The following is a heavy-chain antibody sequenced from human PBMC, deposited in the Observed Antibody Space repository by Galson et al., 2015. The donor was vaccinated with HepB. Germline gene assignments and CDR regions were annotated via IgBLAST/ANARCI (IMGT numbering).Heavy chain of an antibody. CDR3: ARLSWVDRYSSGWYGGWVYYFDY. CDR2: IYYSGST. J-gene: IGHJ4*02. V-gene: IGHV4-59*08. CDR1: GGSISSYY. Sequence: ETLSLTCTVSGGSISSYYWSWIRQPPGKGLEWIGYIYYSGSTNYNPSLKSRVTISVDTSKNQFSLKLSSVTAADTAVYYCARLSWVDRYSSGWYGGWVYYFDYWGQGTLVTVSS. D-gene: IGHD6-19*01.